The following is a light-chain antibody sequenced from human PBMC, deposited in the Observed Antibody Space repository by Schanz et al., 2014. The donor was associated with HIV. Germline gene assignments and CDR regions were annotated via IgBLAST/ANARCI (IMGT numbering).Light chain of an antibody. Sequence: DIQMTQSPSTLSASVGDRLTITCRASQSISTWLAWYQQKPGKAPKVLIYKASSLESGVPSRFSGSGSGTEFTLTISSLQPDDFATYYCQQYNTYSRTFGQGTKVEIK. V-gene: IGKV1-5*03. J-gene: IGKJ1*01. CDR3: QQYNTYSRT. CDR2: KAS. CDR1: QSISTW.